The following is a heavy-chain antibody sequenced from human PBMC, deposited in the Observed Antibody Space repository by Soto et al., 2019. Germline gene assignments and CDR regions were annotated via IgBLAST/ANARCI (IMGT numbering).Heavy chain of an antibody. CDR1: GGTFSSYA. CDR2: IIPIFGTA. D-gene: IGHD2-2*01. Sequence: QVQLVQSGAEVKKPGSSVKVSCKASGGTFSSYAISWVRQAPGQGLEWMGGIIPIFGTANYAQKFQGRVTITADESTSTAYMELSSLGSEDTAVYYCARRDIVVVPAARRPDYYYGMDVWGQGTTVTVSS. CDR3: ARRDIVVVPAARRPDYYYGMDV. V-gene: IGHV1-69*01. J-gene: IGHJ6*02.